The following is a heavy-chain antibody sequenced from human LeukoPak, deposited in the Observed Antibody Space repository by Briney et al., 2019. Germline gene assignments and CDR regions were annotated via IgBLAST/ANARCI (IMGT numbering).Heavy chain of an antibody. V-gene: IGHV3-48*02. CDR1: GFSFTDYP. CDR3: ATDQRYAFDY. CDR2: IRTTAEGAKYA. Sequence: GGSLRLSCATSGFSFTDYPMNWVRQAPGKGLGWISNIRTTAEGAKYAYYADSVKGRVTISRDDGKNTLYLHMNSLRDDDAAVYYCATDQRYAFDYWGQGILVTVSS. J-gene: IGHJ4*02. D-gene: IGHD3-9*01.